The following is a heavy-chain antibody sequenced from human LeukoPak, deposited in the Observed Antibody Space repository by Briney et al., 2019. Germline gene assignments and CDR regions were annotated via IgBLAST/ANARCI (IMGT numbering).Heavy chain of an antibody. Sequence: PGGSLRLSCAASGFTFRSYELNWVRQAPGKGLEWVSYIGDIGTTQHYADSVKGRFIISRDNAKNSLYLQMNSLTAEDTAVYYCARDRSKVTAYDDALDFWGQGTMVIVSS. CDR1: GFTFRSYE. D-gene: IGHD2-21*02. CDR3: ARDRSKVTAYDDALDF. CDR2: IGDIGTTQ. V-gene: IGHV3-48*03. J-gene: IGHJ3*01.